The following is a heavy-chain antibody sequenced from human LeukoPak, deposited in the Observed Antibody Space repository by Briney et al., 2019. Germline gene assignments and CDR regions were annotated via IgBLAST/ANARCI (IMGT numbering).Heavy chain of an antibody. J-gene: IGHJ4*02. CDR3: ARSGFSTGFYLDF. CDR2: IDPPSGAP. Sequence: ASVKVSCKASGYTFTGQFIHWLRQAPGQGLEWMGWIDPPSGAPHYAQKFQDTITLTRDTSIATAYTEVHRLHTDDTAVYYCARSGFSTGFYLDFWGQGTPISVSS. V-gene: IGHV1-2*02. CDR1: GYTFTGQF. D-gene: IGHD6-19*01.